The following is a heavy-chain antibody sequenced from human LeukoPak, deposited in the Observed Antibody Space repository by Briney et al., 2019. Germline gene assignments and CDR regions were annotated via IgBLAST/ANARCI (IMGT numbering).Heavy chain of an antibody. J-gene: IGHJ6*03. CDR2: IIPIFGTA. Sequence: GASVMVSCKASGGTFSSYAISWVRQAPGQGLEWMGGIIPIFGTANYAQKFQGRVTITADESTSTAYMELSSLRSEDTAVYYCAKSLVGAAYYYYYMDVWGKGTTVTVSS. V-gene: IGHV1-69*13. D-gene: IGHD1-26*01. CDR3: AKSLVGAAYYYYYMDV. CDR1: GGTFSSYA.